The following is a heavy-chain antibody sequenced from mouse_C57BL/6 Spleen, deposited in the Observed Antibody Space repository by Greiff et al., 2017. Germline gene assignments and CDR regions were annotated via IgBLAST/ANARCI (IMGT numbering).Heavy chain of an antibody. J-gene: IGHJ4*01. V-gene: IGHV5-17*01. Sequence: EVKLVESGGGLVKPGGSLKLSCAASGFTFSDYGMHWVRQAPEKGLEWVAYISSGSSTIYYADTVKGRFTISRDNAKNTLFLQRTSLRSEDTAMYYCARGAYYGSSLLAMDYWGQGTSVTVAS. D-gene: IGHD1-1*01. CDR2: ISSGSSTI. CDR1: GFTFSDYG. CDR3: ARGAYYGSSLLAMDY.